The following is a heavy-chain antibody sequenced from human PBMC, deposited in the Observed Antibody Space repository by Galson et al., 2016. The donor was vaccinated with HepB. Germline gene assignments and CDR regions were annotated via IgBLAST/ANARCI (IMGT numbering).Heavy chain of an antibody. CDR3: AKGAYSLPENFQH. Sequence: SLRLSCAASGFTFSSYAMNWVRQPPGKGLGWVSNISGSGGPTNYADSLQGRFTISRDNSKSTLYLQMNSLSAEDTAVYYCAKGAYSLPENFQHWGQGTLVTVSS. CDR1: GFTFSSYA. V-gene: IGHV3-23*01. J-gene: IGHJ1*01. D-gene: IGHD2-15*01. CDR2: ISGSGGPT.